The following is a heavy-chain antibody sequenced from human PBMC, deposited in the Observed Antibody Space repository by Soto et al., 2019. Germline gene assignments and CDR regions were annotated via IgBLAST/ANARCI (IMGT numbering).Heavy chain of an antibody. CDR2: INHSGST. CDR3: ARGGCSGGSCFLYYYYGMDV. Sequence: PXGTLSLTCAVYGGSFSGYYWSWIRQPPGKGLEWIGEINHSGSTNYNPSLKSRVTISVDTSKNQFSLKLSSVTAADTAVYYCARGGCSGGSCFLYYYYGMDVWGQGTTVTVSS. J-gene: IGHJ6*02. CDR1: GGSFSGYY. V-gene: IGHV4-34*01. D-gene: IGHD2-15*01.